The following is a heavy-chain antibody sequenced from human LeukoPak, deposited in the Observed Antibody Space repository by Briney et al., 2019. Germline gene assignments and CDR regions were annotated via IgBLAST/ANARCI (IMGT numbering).Heavy chain of an antibody. J-gene: IGHJ4*02. V-gene: IGHV4-39*01. D-gene: IGHD5-24*01. CDR1: GVSISSISYY. CDR3: VRRLQTRVDY. Sequence: SETLSLTCTVSGVSISSISYYWGWIRQPPGKGLEWIGSIYYSGGTYYNPSLKSRVTISVDTSKNQFSLKLSSVTAADTAVYYCVRRLQTRVDYWGQGTLVTVSS. CDR2: IYYSGGT.